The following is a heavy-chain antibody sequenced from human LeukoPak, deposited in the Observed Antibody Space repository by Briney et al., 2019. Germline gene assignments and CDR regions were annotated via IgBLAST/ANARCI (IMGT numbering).Heavy chain of an antibody. CDR3: ARPYSSGWYGSYY. J-gene: IGHJ4*02. Sequence: GASVKVSCKASGYTFTSYYMHWVRQVPGQGLEWMGIINPSVGSTIYAQKFQGRVTMTRDTSTSTVYMELSSLRSEDTAVYYCARPYSSGWYGSYYWGQGTLVTVSS. CDR2: INPSVGST. V-gene: IGHV1-46*01. D-gene: IGHD6-19*01. CDR1: GYTFTSYY.